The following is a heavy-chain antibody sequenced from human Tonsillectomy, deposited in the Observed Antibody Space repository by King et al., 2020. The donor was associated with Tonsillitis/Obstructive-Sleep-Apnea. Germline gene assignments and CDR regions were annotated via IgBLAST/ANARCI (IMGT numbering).Heavy chain of an antibody. CDR2: ISWDGGRR. D-gene: IGHD3-9*01. CDR3: ARALVPHH. J-gene: IGHJ4*02. Sequence: VQLVESGGVVVQPGGSLRLSCAASGLTFDDYTMHWVRHAPGKGLEWVALISWDGGRRSYADSVKGRFTISRDNNNNSLYLQMNSLRTEDTASYYCARALVPHHWGQGTLVTVSS. V-gene: IGHV3-43*01. CDR1: GLTFDDYT.